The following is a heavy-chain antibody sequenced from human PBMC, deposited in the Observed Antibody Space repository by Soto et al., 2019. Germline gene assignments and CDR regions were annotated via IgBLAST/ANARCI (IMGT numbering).Heavy chain of an antibody. CDR2: ISYDGSNK. CDR1: GFTFSSYG. V-gene: IGHV3-30*18. Sequence: HPGGSLRLSCAASGFTFSSYGRHWVRQAPGKGLEWVAVISYDGSNKYYADSVKGRFTISRDNSKNTLYLQMNSLRAEDTAVYYCAKDHGPGIAGGLSSFDYWGQGTLVTVSS. D-gene: IGHD3-16*01. CDR3: AKDHGPGIAGGLSSFDY. J-gene: IGHJ4*02.